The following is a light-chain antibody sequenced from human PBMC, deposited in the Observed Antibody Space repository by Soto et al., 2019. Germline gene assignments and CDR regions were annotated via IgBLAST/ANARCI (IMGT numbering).Light chain of an antibody. CDR2: GAP. CDR3: QEYGSSRT. CDR1: QSVSSTY. Sequence: EVVLTQSPGTLSLSPGERATLSCRASQSVSSTYLAWYQRRPGQAPRLLIYGAPSRATGIPDRFSGSGSETDFTLTISRLEPDDFAVYYCQEYGSSRTFGQGTKVEIK. J-gene: IGKJ1*01. V-gene: IGKV3-20*01.